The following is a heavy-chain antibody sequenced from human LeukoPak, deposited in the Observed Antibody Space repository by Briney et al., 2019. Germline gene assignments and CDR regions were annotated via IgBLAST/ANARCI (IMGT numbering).Heavy chain of an antibody. J-gene: IGHJ6*03. Sequence: PGGSLRLSCAASGFTFSSYDMHWVRQATGKGLEWVSAIGTAGDTYYPGSVKGRFTISRENAKNSLYLQMNSLRAEDTAVYYCARGQEEQQLLYYYYHMDVWGKGTTVTVSS. D-gene: IGHD6-13*01. V-gene: IGHV3-13*01. CDR1: GFTFSSYD. CDR3: ARGQEEQQLLYYYYHMDV. CDR2: IGTAGDT.